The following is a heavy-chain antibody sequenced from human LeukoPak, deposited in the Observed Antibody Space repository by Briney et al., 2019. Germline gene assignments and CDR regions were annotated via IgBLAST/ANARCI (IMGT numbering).Heavy chain of an antibody. J-gene: IGHJ4*02. CDR3: ARTGDGYNKFDL. V-gene: IGHV4-4*02. D-gene: IGHD5-24*01. CDR2: IYHSGST. CDR1: GGSISSSNW. Sequence: SETLSLTCAVSGGSISSSNWWSWVRQPPGKGLEWIGEIYHSGSTNYTPSLKSRVTISVDKSKNQFSLKLSSVTAADTAVYYCARTGDGYNKFDLWGQGTLVTVSS.